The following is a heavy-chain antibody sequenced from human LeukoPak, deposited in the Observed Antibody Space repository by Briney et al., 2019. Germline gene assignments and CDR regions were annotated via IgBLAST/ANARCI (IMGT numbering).Heavy chain of an antibody. CDR1: GFTFSSYA. J-gene: IGHJ6*03. D-gene: IGHD3-10*01. V-gene: IGHV3-64*01. CDR3: ARSRAHGGYYYYMDA. Sequence: GGSLRLSCAASGFTFSSYAMHWVRQAPGKGLEYVSAISSNGGSTYYANSVKGRFTISRDNSKNTLYLQMGSLRAEDMAVYYCARSRAHGGYYYYMDAWGKGTTVTVSS. CDR2: ISSNGGST.